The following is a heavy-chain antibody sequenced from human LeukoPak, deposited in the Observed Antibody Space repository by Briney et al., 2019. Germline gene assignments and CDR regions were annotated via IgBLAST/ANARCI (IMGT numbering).Heavy chain of an antibody. CDR2: IYYSGST. Sequence: SETLSLTCTVSGGSISSHYWSWIRQPPGKGLEWIGYIYYSGSTNYNPSLKSRVTISVDTSKNQFSLKLSSVTAADTAVYYCARVFGCSSTSCYTGGAFDIWGQRTMVTVSS. V-gene: IGHV4-59*11. D-gene: IGHD2-2*02. J-gene: IGHJ3*02. CDR1: GGSISSHY. CDR3: ARVFGCSSTSCYTGGAFDI.